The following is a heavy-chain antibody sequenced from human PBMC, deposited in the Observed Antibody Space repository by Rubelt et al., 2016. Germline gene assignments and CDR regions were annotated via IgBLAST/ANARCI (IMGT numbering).Heavy chain of an antibody. CDR1: GFTVSSSV. CDR3: ARGGNYGDDDGMDV. J-gene: IGHJ6*02. CDR2: IWYDGSNK. D-gene: IGHD4-17*01. Sequence: VQLVQSGGGVVQPGGSLRLSCTISGFTVSSSVNSMYMSWFRQAPGHGLEWVAVIWYDGSNKYYTDSVKGRFTISRDNSKNTLNLQMNSLGAEGTAVYYCARGGNYGDDDGMDVWGQGTTVTVSS. V-gene: IGHV3-33*08.